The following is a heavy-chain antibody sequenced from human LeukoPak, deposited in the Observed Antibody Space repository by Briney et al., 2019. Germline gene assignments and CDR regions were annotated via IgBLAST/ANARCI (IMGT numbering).Heavy chain of an antibody. Sequence: GGSLRLSCVASGFTFSSYGMHWVRQAPGKGLEWVAVIWYDGSNKYYADSVKGRFTISRDNSKNTLYLQMNSLRAEDTAVYYCAKGAGATDYWGQGTLVTVSS. V-gene: IGHV3-33*06. CDR1: GFTFSSYG. J-gene: IGHJ4*02. D-gene: IGHD1-26*01. CDR3: AKGAGATDY. CDR2: IWYDGSNK.